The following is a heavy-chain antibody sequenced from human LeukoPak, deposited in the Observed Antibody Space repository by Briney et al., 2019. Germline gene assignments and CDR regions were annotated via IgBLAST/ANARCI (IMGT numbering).Heavy chain of an antibody. CDR2: VSGGGGST. Sequence: GGSLRLSCAASEFTFSIYAMNWVRQDPGKGLEWVSGVSGGGGSTYYADSVKGRFTISRDNSKNTLYLQLDSLTAEDTALYYCAKGSGINHYHWIDPWGQGTLVTVSS. V-gene: IGHV3-23*01. CDR3: AKGSGINHYHWIDP. CDR1: EFTFSIYA. D-gene: IGHD1-14*01. J-gene: IGHJ5*02.